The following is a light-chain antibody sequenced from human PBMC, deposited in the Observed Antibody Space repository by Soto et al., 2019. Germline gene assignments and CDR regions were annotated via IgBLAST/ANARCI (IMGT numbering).Light chain of an antibody. CDR1: SSDAGGYNY. Sequence: QSALTQPASVSGSPGQSITISCTGTSSDAGGYNYVSWYQQHPGKAPKVMIFEVSRRPSGVSNRFSGSKAGDTASLTISGLQAEDEADYYCSSYTSSNTLIFGTGTKVTVL. V-gene: IGLV2-14*01. CDR3: SSYTSSNTLI. CDR2: EVS. J-gene: IGLJ1*01.